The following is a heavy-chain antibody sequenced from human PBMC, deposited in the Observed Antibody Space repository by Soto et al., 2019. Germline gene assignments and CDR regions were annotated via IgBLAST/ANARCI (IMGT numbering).Heavy chain of an antibody. CDR1: GFTFSSYA. J-gene: IGHJ4*02. CDR2: ISYDGSNK. V-gene: IGHV3-30-3*01. CDR3: ARGEEEGADSFDC. Sequence: QVQLVESGGGVVQPGRSLRLSCAASGFTFSSYAMHWVRQAPGKGLEWVAIISYDGSNKYYADSVKGRFTISRDNFMNTLYRQMNGVRAEDTAVYYCARGEEEGADSFDCWGQGALVTVSS.